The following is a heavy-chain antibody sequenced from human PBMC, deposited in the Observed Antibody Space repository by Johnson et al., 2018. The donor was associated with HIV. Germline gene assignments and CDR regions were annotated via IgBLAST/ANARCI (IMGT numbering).Heavy chain of an antibody. D-gene: IGHD4-17*01. J-gene: IGHJ3*02. CDR1: GFTFSSYA. Sequence: QVQLVESGGGVVQPGRSLRLSCAASGFTFSSYAMHWVRQAPGKGLEWVAVISYDGSNKYYAESVKGRFTISRDNSRNTLDLQMSSLRPAETAVYYCVKEGTTVTTFLVYHIWGQGTRVTVSS. CDR3: VKEGTTVTTFLVYHI. V-gene: IGHV3-30-3*01. CDR2: ISYDGSNK.